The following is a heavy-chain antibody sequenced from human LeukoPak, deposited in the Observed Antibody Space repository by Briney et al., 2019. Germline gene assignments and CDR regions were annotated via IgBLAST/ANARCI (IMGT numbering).Heavy chain of an antibody. V-gene: IGHV3-74*01. CDR1: GFTFSSYW. D-gene: IGHD5-24*01. CDR2: INSDGSTT. J-gene: IGHJ4*02. Sequence: GGSLRLSCAVSGFTFSSYWMHWVRQAPGKGLVWVSRINSDGSTTTYADSVKGRFTISRDNSKNTLYLQMNSLRAEDTAVYYCAKLQVPFDYWGQGTLVTVSS. CDR3: AKLQVPFDY.